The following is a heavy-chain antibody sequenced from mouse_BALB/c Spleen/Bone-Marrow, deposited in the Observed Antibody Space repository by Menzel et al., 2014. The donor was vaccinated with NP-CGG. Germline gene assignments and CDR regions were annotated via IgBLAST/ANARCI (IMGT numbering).Heavy chain of an antibody. CDR3: ARGAMITTGYFDY. Sequence: EVQGVESGPGLVKPSQTVSLTCTVTGISITTGNYRWSWIRQFPGNKLEWIGYIYYSGTITYNPSLTSRTTITRDTSKNQFFLEMNSLTAEDTATYYCARGAMITTGYFDYWGQGTTLTVSS. J-gene: IGHJ2*01. V-gene: IGHV3-5*02. CDR1: GISITTGNYR. D-gene: IGHD2-4*01. CDR2: IYYSGTI.